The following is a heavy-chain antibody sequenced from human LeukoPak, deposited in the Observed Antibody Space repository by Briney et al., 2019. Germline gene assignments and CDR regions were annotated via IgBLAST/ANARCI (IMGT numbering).Heavy chain of an antibody. Sequence: GGSLRLSCAASRFTFSSYWMYWVRQVPGKGLVWVSRINRDGSSTSYLASVKGRFTISRDNAKNTLYLQMDSLRAEDTAVYYCSREDPYYYGIDVWGPGTTVTVSS. CDR3: SREDPYYYGIDV. CDR1: RFTFSSYW. CDR2: INRDGSST. J-gene: IGHJ6*02. V-gene: IGHV3-74*01.